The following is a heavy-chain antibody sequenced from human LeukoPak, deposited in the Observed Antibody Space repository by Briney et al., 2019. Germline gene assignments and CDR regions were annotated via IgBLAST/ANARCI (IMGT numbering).Heavy chain of an antibody. V-gene: IGHV3-74*01. Sequence: PGGSLRLSCAASGFTFSSYWMHWVRQAPGKGLVWVSRINSDGSSTSYADSVTGRFTISRDNAKNTLYLQMNSLRAEDTAVYYCARDSSSSWYQPFDPWGQGTLVTVSS. J-gene: IGHJ5*02. CDR1: GFTFSSYW. D-gene: IGHD6-13*01. CDR2: INSDGSST. CDR3: ARDSSSSWYQPFDP.